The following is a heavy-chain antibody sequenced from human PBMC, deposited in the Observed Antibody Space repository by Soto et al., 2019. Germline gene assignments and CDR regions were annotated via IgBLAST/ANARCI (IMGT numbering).Heavy chain of an antibody. CDR3: AREAGSSWTLLQHNWFDP. V-gene: IGHV1-2*04. J-gene: IGHJ5*02. D-gene: IGHD6-13*01. CDR1: GYTFTGYY. CDR2: INPNSGGT. Sequence: ASVKVSCKASGYTFTGYYMHWVRQAPGQGLEWMGWINPNSGGTNYAQKFQGWVTMTRDTSISTAYMELSRLRSDDTAVYYCAREAGSSWTLLQHNWFDPWGQGTLVTVSS.